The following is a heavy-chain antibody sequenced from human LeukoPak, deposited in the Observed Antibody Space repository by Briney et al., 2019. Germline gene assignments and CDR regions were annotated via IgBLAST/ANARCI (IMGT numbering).Heavy chain of an antibody. J-gene: IGHJ4*02. CDR3: ARDPYDFWSGFDY. Sequence: GGSLRLSCAASGFTFSSYWMSWVRQAPGKGLEWVANIKEDVNEKYYVDSVRGRFTISRDNAKNSLHLQMNSLRAEDTAVYYCARDPYDFWSGFDYWGQGTLVTVSS. CDR1: GFTFSSYW. D-gene: IGHD3-3*01. V-gene: IGHV3-7*01. CDR2: IKEDVNEK.